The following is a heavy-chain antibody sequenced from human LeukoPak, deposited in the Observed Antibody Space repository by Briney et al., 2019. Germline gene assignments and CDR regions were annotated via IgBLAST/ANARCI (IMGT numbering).Heavy chain of an antibody. V-gene: IGHV3-48*04. CDR2: IGGSGATT. CDR3: AREFGGNNFDFDY. CDR1: GFTFSMYT. J-gene: IGHJ4*02. D-gene: IGHD2/OR15-2a*01. Sequence: GGPLRLSCAASGFTFSMYTMSWVRQAPERGLEWVSHIGGSGATTDYGDSVKGRFTISRDNAKNSLFLQMNSLRVEDTAVYYCAREFGGNNFDFDYWGRGALVTVSS.